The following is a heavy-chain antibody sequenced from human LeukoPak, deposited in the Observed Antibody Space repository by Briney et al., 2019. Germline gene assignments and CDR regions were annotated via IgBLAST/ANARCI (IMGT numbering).Heavy chain of an antibody. Sequence: GGSLRLSCAASGFTFSSYAMNWVRQAPGQGLEWVSTISGSGGSTYYAVYVKGRFTISRDNSKSTLYLQMNSLRAEDTAVYYCAKSGYSNFFDDWGQGTLVTVSS. CDR3: AKSGYSNFFDD. CDR1: GFTFSSYA. V-gene: IGHV3-23*01. CDR2: ISGSGGST. D-gene: IGHD4-11*01. J-gene: IGHJ4*02.